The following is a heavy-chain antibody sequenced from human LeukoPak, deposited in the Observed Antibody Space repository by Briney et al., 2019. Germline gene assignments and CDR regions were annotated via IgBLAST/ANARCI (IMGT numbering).Heavy chain of an antibody. Sequence: GRSLRLSCAASGFTFSSYGMHWVRQAPGKGLEWVAVIWYDGSNKYYADSVKGRFTISRDNSKNTLYLQMNSLRAEDTAVYYCAKGRKGLRFLEWLLLDYWGQGTLVTVSS. CDR3: AKGRKGLRFLEWLLLDY. V-gene: IGHV3-33*06. D-gene: IGHD3-3*01. J-gene: IGHJ4*02. CDR2: IWYDGSNK. CDR1: GFTFSSYG.